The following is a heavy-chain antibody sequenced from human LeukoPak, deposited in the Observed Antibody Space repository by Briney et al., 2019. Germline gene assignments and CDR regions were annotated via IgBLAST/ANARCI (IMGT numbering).Heavy chain of an antibody. V-gene: IGHV4-38-2*02. CDR3: ARDGELLSSSWFWFDP. CDR2: IYHSGST. J-gene: IGHJ5*02. CDR1: GYSISSGYY. D-gene: IGHD6-13*01. Sequence: SETLSLTCTVSGYSISSGYYWGWIRQPPGKGLEWIGSIYHSGSTYYNPSLKSRVTISVDTSKNHFSLKLSSVTAADTAVYYCARDGELLSSSWFWFDPWGQGTLVTVSS.